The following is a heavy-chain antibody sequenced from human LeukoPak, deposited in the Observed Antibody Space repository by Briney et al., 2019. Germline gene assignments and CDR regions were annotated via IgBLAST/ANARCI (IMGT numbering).Heavy chain of an antibody. CDR2: ISAYNGNT. J-gene: IGHJ4*02. CDR1: GYTFTSYG. CDR3: AQIDDDYYGSGSYSDY. V-gene: IGHV1-18*01. Sequence: SVKVSCKASGYTFTSYGISWVRQAPGQGLEWMGWISAYNGNTNYAQKLQGRVTMTTDTSTSTAYMELRSLRSDDTAVYYCAQIDDDYYGSGSYSDYWGQGTLVTVSS. D-gene: IGHD3-10*01.